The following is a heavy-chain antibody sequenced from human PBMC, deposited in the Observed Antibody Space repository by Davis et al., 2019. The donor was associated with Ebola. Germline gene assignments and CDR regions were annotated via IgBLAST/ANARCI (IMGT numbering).Heavy chain of an antibody. V-gene: IGHV3-15*01. CDR1: GFTFSNAW. J-gene: IGHJ4*02. CDR2: IKSKTDGGTT. Sequence: GESLKISCAASGFTFSNAWMSWVRQAPGKGLEWVGRIKSKTDGGTTDYAAPVKGRFTISRDDSKNTLYLQMNSLRAEDTAVYYCAKESYSSGWFDYWGQGTLVTVSS. CDR3: AKESYSSGWFDY. D-gene: IGHD6-19*01.